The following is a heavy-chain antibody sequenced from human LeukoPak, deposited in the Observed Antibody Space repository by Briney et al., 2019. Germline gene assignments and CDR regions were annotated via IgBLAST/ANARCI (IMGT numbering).Heavy chain of an antibody. Sequence: GGSLRLSCAASGFTFSSYGMHWVRQAPGKGLEWVAVIWYDGSNKYYADSVKGRFTISRDNSKNTLYLQMNSLRAEDTAVYYCARMACSGGSCYSWYYYYYGMGVWGQGTTVTVSS. CDR3: ARMACSGGSCYSWYYYYYGMGV. CDR2: IWYDGSNK. V-gene: IGHV3-33*01. D-gene: IGHD2-15*01. J-gene: IGHJ6*02. CDR1: GFTFSSYG.